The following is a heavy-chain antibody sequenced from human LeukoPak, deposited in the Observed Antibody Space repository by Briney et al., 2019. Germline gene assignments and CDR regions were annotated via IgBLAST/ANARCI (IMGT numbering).Heavy chain of an antibody. CDR2: ISGSGGST. D-gene: IGHD1-26*01. CDR3: ARRSGSYRY. J-gene: IGHJ4*02. CDR1: GFTFSSYA. V-gene: IGHV3-23*01. Sequence: GGSXRLSCXXSGFTFSSYAMXWVRQAPGKGLEWVSAISGSGGSTYYADSVKGRFTISRDNSKNTLYLQMNSLRAEDTAVYYCARRSGSYRYWGQGTLVTVSS.